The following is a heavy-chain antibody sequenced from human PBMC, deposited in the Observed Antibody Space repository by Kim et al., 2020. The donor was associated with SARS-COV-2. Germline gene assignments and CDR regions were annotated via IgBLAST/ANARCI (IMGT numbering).Heavy chain of an antibody. CDR2: SEK. CDR3: ARGGWYFEV. V-gene: IGHV3-7*01. J-gene: IGHJ2*01. Sequence: SEKNYVDSVKGRFTISRDNAKNSLDLQMNSLRAEDTAVYYCARGGWYFEVWGRGTLVTVSS.